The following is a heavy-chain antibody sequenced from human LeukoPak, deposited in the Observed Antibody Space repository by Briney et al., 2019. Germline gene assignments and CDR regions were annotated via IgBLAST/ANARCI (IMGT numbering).Heavy chain of an antibody. D-gene: IGHD5-18*01. CDR2: IYDSGST. CDR1: GGSIRSSYYY. CDR3: AGGVDTDLHY. Sequence: SETLSLTCTVSGGSIRSSYYYWGWIRQPPGKGLEWIGSIYDSGSTYYNPSLKSRVTISVDTSKNQFSLQLNSVTPEDTAVYYCAGGVDTDLHYWGQGTLVTVSS. V-gene: IGHV4-39*01. J-gene: IGHJ4*02.